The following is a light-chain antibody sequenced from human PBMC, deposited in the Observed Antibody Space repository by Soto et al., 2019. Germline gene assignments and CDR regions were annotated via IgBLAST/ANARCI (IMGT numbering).Light chain of an antibody. V-gene: IGKV3-15*01. CDR3: QHYNNWPQFT. Sequence: EIVMTQSPATLSVSLGERATLSCRASQSVSSNLAWYQQKPGQVPRLLIYGASTRATGIPARFSGSGSGTEFTHTISSLQSEDFALYYCQHYNNWPQFTFGPGTKVDIK. CDR1: QSVSSN. J-gene: IGKJ3*01. CDR2: GAS.